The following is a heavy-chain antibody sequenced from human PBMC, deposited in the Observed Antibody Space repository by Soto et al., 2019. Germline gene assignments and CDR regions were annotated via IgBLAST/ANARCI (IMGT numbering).Heavy chain of an antibody. CDR2: ISAYNGNT. J-gene: IGHJ5*02. CDR3: ARGLDYYDSSGYPNWFDP. CDR1: GYTFTSYG. D-gene: IGHD3-22*01. V-gene: IGHV1-18*01. Sequence: GASVKVSCKASGYTFTSYGISWVRQAPGQGLEWMGWISAYNGNTNYAQKLQGRVTMTTDTSTSTAYMELRSLRSDDTAVYYCARGLDYYDSSGYPNWFDPWGQGTLVTSPQ.